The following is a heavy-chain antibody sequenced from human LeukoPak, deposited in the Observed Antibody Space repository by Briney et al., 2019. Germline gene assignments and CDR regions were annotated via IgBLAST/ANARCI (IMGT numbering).Heavy chain of an antibody. CDR3: AKDDDFWSDYPLDY. CDR2: ISGSGGST. Sequence: GGPLRLSCAASGFTFSNYAMSWVRQAPGKGLEWVSAISGSGGSTYYADSVKGRFTISRDNSKNTLYLQMNSLRAEDTAVYYCAKDDDFWSDYPLDYWGQGTLVTVSS. V-gene: IGHV3-23*01. CDR1: GFTFSNYA. D-gene: IGHD3-3*01. J-gene: IGHJ4*02.